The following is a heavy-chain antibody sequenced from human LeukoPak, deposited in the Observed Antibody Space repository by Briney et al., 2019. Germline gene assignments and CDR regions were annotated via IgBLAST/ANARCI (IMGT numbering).Heavy chain of an antibody. CDR2: FDPEDGET. D-gene: IGHD2-21*02. V-gene: IGHV1-24*01. CDR3: ATGRFVVTAPYQPLGAFDI. CDR1: GYTLTELS. J-gene: IGHJ3*02. Sequence: AASVKVSCKVSGYTLTELSMHWVRQAPGKGLEWMGGFDPEDGETIYAQKFQGRVTMTEDTSTDTAYMELSSLRSEDTAVYYCATGRFVVTAPYQPLGAFDIWGQGTMVTVSS.